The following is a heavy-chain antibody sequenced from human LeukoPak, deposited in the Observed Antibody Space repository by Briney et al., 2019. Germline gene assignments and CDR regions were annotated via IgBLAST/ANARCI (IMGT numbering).Heavy chain of an antibody. CDR2: IIPIFGTA. Sequence: SVTVSCKASGGTFSSYAISWVRQAPGQGLEWMGGIIPIFGTANYAQKFQGRVTITADESTSTAYMELSSLRSEDTAVYYCARVARPYCGGDCYSAWFDPWGRGTLVTVSS. D-gene: IGHD2-21*02. V-gene: IGHV1-69*13. CDR3: ARVARPYCGGDCYSAWFDP. J-gene: IGHJ5*02. CDR1: GGTFSSYA.